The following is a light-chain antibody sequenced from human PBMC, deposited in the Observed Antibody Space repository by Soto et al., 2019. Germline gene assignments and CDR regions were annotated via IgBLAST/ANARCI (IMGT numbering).Light chain of an antibody. CDR3: QQYHNLWT. J-gene: IGKJ1*01. V-gene: IGKV3-15*01. CDR1: HYIYSN. CDR2: RAS. Sequence: ERVMTQSPATLSVSPGERSTLSCTASHYIYSNVAWFQQRPGQAPRLLIYRASTRATGTPARLSGSGSGTEFTLTITSLQSEDFALYYCQQYHNLWTFGQGTKVDIK.